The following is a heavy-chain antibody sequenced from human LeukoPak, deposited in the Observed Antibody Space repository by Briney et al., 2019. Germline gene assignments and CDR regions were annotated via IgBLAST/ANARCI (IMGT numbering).Heavy chain of an antibody. CDR1: GYTFTGYY. J-gene: IGHJ5*02. CDR2: INPNSGGT. V-gene: IGHV1-2*02. Sequence: ASVKVSCKASGYTFTGYYMHWVRQAPGQGLEWMGWINPNSGGTNYAQKFQGRVTMTRDTSISTAYMELSRLRSDDTAVYYCARARAPQSYGFDPWGQGTLVTVSS. D-gene: IGHD3-10*01. CDR3: ARARAPQSYGFDP.